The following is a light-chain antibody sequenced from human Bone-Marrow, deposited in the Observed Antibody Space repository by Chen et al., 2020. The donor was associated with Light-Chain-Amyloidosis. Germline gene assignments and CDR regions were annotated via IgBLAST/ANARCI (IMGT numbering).Light chain of an antibody. CDR3: QQYNTDVRT. CDR1: QSISIY. Sequence: DIQMTQSPSTLSASLGDSVTITCRASQSISIYLAWYQQKPGTAPNLLIYRASNLQTGVPSRFSGSGAGTEFTLTISGLQPDDFATYYCQQYNTDVRTFGQGTKVEIK. V-gene: IGKV1-5*03. CDR2: RAS. J-gene: IGKJ1*01.